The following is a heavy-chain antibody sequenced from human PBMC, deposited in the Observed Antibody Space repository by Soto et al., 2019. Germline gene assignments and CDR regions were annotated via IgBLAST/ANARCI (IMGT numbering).Heavy chain of an antibody. CDR1: GFSLSNARMG. CDR2: IFSNDEK. CDR3: ARIRLQYQGYYYGMDV. V-gene: IGHV2-26*01. J-gene: IGHJ6*02. Sequence: SGPTLVNPTETLTLTCTVSGFSLSNARMGVSWIRQPPGKALEWLAHIFSNDEKSYSTSLKSRLTISKDTSKSQVVLTMTNMDPVDTATYYCARIRLQYQGYYYGMDVWGQGTTVTVSS. D-gene: IGHD4-4*01.